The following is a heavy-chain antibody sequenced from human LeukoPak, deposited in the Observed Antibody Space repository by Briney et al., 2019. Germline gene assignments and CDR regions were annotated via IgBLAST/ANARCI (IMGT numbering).Heavy chain of an antibody. D-gene: IGHD6-6*01. Sequence: SETLSLTCTVSGGSISSGNFYWSWIRQPPGKGLEWIGHIFYLGSTYYNLSLKSRVTMSVDTSKNQFSLKLRSVTAADTAVYYCARKYPDHWFDPWGQGTLVTVSS. CDR3: ARKYPDHWFDP. CDR2: IFYLGST. CDR1: GGSISSGNFY. V-gene: IGHV4-30-4*01. J-gene: IGHJ5*02.